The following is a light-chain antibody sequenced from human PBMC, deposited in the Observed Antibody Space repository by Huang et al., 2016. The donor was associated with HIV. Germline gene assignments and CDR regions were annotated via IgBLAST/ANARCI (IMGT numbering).Light chain of an antibody. CDR2: LAS. Sequence: DIVMTQSPLSLPVTPGEPASISCRSNHSLLHSSGYKYLDWYLQKPGQSPHRLIYLASKRASGVPDRFSGSGSGTDFTLKISKLEAEDVVVYYCMQALQTPFTFGPGTKVHIK. CDR3: MQALQTPFT. CDR1: HSLLHSSGYKY. V-gene: IGKV2-28*01. J-gene: IGKJ3*01.